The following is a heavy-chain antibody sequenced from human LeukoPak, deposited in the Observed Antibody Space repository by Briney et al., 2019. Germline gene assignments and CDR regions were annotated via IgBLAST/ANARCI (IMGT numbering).Heavy chain of an antibody. CDR1: GYSISSGYY. CDR3: AREDTAMPIPGY. Sequence: SETLSLTCTVSGYSISSGYYWSWIRQPPGKGLEWIGSIYHSGSTYYNPSLKSRVTISVDTSKNQFSLKLSSVTAADTAVYYCAREDTAMPIPGYWGQGTLVTVSS. V-gene: IGHV4-38-2*02. J-gene: IGHJ4*02. CDR2: IYHSGST. D-gene: IGHD5-18*01.